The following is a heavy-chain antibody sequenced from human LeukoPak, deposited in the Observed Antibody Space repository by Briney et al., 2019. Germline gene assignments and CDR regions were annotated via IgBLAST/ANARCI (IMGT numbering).Heavy chain of an antibody. D-gene: IGHD3-10*01. J-gene: IGHJ6*02. CDR1: GYTFTSYG. Sequence: GASVKVSCKASGYTFTSYGISWVRQAPGQGLEWMGWISAYNGNTNYAQKLQGRVTMTTDTSTSTAYMELRSLRSDDTAVYYCARDRRIELWFGELSPYYYYGMDVWGQGTTVTVSS. CDR2: ISAYNGNT. V-gene: IGHV1-18*01. CDR3: ARDRRIELWFGELSPYYYYGMDV.